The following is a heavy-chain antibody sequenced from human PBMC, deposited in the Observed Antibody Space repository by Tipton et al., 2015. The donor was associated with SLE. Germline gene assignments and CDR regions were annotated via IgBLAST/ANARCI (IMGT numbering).Heavy chain of an antibody. V-gene: IGHV4-59*10. Sequence: TLSLTCAVYGGSFSGYDWSWIRQPAGKGLEWIGRIYNSGSTNYNPSLKSRVTISVDTSKNQFSLKLSSVTAADTAVYYCASRTGIAVDYWGQGTLVTVSS. J-gene: IGHJ4*02. CDR3: ASRTGIAVDY. CDR1: GGSFSGYD. D-gene: IGHD6-19*01. CDR2: IYNSGST.